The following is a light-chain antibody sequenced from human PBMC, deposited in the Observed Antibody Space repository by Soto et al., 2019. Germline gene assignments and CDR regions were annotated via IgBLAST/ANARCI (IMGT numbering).Light chain of an antibody. Sequence: DIQMTQSPSTLSASVGARVTITCRASQSISSRLAWYQQKPGKAPKVLIFDASSLESGVPSRFSGSGSATEFTLTASSLQPDDFATYYCQQYSTYPWRFGQGTKVEIK. CDR2: DAS. J-gene: IGKJ1*01. V-gene: IGKV1-5*01. CDR1: QSISSR. CDR3: QQYSTYPWR.